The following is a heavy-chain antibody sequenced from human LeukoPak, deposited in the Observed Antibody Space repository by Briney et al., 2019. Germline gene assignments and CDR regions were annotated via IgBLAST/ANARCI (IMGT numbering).Heavy chain of an antibody. CDR1: GSSIRNYY. CDR2: ISYSGST. D-gene: IGHD6-13*01. V-gene: IGHV4-59*08. Sequence: SETLTLTCTASGSSIRNYYWTWIRQPPGKGLEWMGYISYSGSTNCKPSLKSRVTMSVDMSKNQFSLKLSSVTAADTAVYYCARWAAAADFWGQGTLVTVSS. J-gene: IGHJ4*02. CDR3: ARWAAAADF.